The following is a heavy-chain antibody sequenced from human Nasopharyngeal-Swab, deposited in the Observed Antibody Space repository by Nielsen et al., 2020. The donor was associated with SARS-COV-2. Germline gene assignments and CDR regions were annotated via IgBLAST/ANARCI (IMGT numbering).Heavy chain of an antibody. D-gene: IGHD6-13*01. V-gene: IGHV3-48*02. CDR1: GFTFSSYS. J-gene: IGHJ2*01. CDR3: ARDSPIAAAADWYFDL. Sequence: GESLKISCAASGFTFSSYSMNWVRQAPGKGLEWVSYISSSSTIYNADSVKGRLTVSRDNAKNSLYLEMNSLRDEDTAVYYCARDSPIAAAADWYFDLWGRGTPVTVSS. CDR2: ISSSSTI.